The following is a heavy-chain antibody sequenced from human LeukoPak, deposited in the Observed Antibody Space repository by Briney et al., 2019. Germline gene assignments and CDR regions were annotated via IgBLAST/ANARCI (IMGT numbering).Heavy chain of an antibody. V-gene: IGHV1-24*01. Sequence: GASVTVSCKVSGYTLTELSMHWVRQAPGKGLEWMGGFDPEDGETIYAQKFQGRVTMTEDTSTDTAYMELSSLRSEDTAVYYCATTGSNGDIVVVPAAIDAFDIWGQGTMVTVSS. J-gene: IGHJ3*02. CDR2: FDPEDGET. CDR1: GYTLTELS. CDR3: ATTGSNGDIVVVPAAIDAFDI. D-gene: IGHD2-2*01.